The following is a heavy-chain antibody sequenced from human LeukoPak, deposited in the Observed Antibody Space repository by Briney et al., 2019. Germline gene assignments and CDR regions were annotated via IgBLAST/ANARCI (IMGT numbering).Heavy chain of an antibody. J-gene: IGHJ6*02. CDR1: GCSFTSYW. D-gene: IGHD6-13*01. V-gene: IGHV5-51*01. CDR3: ARRGSSWSQGMDV. CDR2: IYPGDSDT. Sequence: GESLQISCKGSGCSFTSYWIGWVRQMPGKGLEWMGIIYPGDSDTRYSPSFQGQVTISADKSISTAYLQWSSLKASDTAMYYCARRGSSWSQGMDVWGQGTTVTVSS.